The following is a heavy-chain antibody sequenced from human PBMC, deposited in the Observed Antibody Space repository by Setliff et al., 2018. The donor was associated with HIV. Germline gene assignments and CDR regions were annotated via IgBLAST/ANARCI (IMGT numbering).Heavy chain of an antibody. V-gene: IGHV1-24*01. Sequence: GASVKVSCKASGGTFSIYAISWVRQAPGQGLEWMGGFDPEDGETIYAQKFQGRVTMTEDTSTDTAYMELSSLRSEDTAVYYCATYHVRSSGWYRGLDYWGQGTLVTVSS. CDR1: GGTFSIYA. CDR3: ATYHVRSSGWYRGLDY. J-gene: IGHJ4*02. D-gene: IGHD6-19*01. CDR2: FDPEDGET.